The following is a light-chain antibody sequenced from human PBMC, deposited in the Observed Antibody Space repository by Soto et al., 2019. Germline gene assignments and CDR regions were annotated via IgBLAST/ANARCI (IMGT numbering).Light chain of an antibody. CDR3: GTWDSSLSGLV. V-gene: IGLV1-51*01. CDR2: DNN. CDR1: SSNIGNNY. J-gene: IGLJ2*01. Sequence: QSVLTQPPSVSAAPGQTVTISCSGSSSNIGNNYVSWYQQLPGTAPKPLIYDNNKRPSGIPDRFSGSKSGTSATLGITGLQTGDEADYYCGTWDSSLSGLVFGGGTKVTVL.